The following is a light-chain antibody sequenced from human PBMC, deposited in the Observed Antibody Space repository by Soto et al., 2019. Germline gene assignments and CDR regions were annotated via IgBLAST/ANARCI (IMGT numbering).Light chain of an antibody. J-gene: IGKJ5*01. CDR1: QSVSSSY. V-gene: IGKV3-20*01. CDR3: QQYGSSPPIT. CDR2: ATS. Sequence: EIVLTQSPGTLSLFQGERATLSCRASQSVSSSYLAWYQQKPGQAPRLVIYATSSRATGIPDRFSGSGSGTDFTLIISRLEPEDFGVYYCQQYGSSPPITFGQGTRLEIK.